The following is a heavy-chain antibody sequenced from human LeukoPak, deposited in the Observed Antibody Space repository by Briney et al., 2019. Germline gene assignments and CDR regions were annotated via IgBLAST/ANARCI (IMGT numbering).Heavy chain of an antibody. CDR1: GFTVSSNY. Sequence: GGSLRLSCAASGFTVSSNYMSWVRQAPGKGLEWVSVIYSGGSTYYADSVKGRFTISRDNSKNTLYLQMNSLRAEDTAVYYCARECMYSSSWYSWGQGTLVTVSS. V-gene: IGHV3-53*01. D-gene: IGHD6-13*01. CDR3: ARECMYSSSWYS. J-gene: IGHJ4*02. CDR2: IYSGGST.